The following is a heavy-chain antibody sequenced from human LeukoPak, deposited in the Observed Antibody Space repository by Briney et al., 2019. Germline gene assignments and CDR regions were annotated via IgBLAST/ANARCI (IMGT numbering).Heavy chain of an antibody. V-gene: IGHV3-53*01. CDR3: ARMFGGNYYGYYFDY. CDR2: LYSGGMT. Sequence: QPGGSLRLSCAASGFTVNNYYMTWVRQAPGKGLECVPILYSGGMTYYADSVKGRFTISTDTSKNTVNLQMNSLRAEDTAIYYCARMFGGNYYGYYFDYWGQGSMLTVSS. J-gene: IGHJ4*02. CDR1: GFTVNNYY. D-gene: IGHD1-26*01.